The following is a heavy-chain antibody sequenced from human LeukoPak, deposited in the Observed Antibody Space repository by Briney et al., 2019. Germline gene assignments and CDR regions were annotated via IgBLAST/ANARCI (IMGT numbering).Heavy chain of an antibody. CDR2: IGGSGGST. CDR3: ARRDYYDFDY. J-gene: IGHJ4*02. D-gene: IGHD3-10*01. V-gene: IGHV3-23*01. Sequence: GGSLRLSCAASEFTFSTYAMSWVRQAPGEGLEWVSTIGGSGGSTYYADSVKGRFTISRDNSRNTLYLQMNSLRAEDTAVYYCARRDYYDFDYWGQGTLVTVSS. CDR1: EFTFSTYA.